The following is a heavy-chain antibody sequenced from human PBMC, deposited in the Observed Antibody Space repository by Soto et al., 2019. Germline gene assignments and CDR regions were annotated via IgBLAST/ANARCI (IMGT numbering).Heavy chain of an antibody. V-gene: IGHV3-30-3*01. D-gene: IGHD5-18*01. J-gene: IGHJ4*02. Sequence: GGSLRLSCAASGFTFSSYAMHWVRQAPGKGLEWVAVISYDGSNKYYADSVKGRFTISRDNSKNTLYLQMNSLRAEDTAVYYCARADGYSYGSPFNYWGQGTLVTVSS. CDR2: ISYDGSNK. CDR1: GFTFSSYA. CDR3: ARADGYSYGSPFNY.